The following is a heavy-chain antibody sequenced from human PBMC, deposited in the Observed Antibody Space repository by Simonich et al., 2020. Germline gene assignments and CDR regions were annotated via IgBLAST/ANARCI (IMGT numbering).Heavy chain of an antibody. D-gene: IGHD2-2*01. V-gene: IGHV3-21*01. CDR2: ISSSSSYI. J-gene: IGHJ6*02. CDR3: AGGVYCSSTSCSTYYYYGMDV. Sequence: EVQLVESGGGLVKPGGSLRLSCAASGFTFSSYSMNWVRQAPGKGLEWVSSISSSSSYIYYADSVKGRFTISRDNAKNSLYRKMNSLRAEDTAVYYCAGGVYCSSTSCSTYYYYGMDVWGQGTTVTVSS. CDR1: GFTFSSYS.